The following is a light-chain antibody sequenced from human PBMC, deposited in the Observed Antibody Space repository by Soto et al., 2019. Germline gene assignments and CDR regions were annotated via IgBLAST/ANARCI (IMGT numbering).Light chain of an antibody. CDR1: QGISSA. V-gene: IGKV1-13*02. J-gene: IGKJ5*01. CDR3: QQFNSYPQT. CDR2: DAS. Sequence: AIQLTQSPSSLSASVGDRVTITCRASQGISSALSWYQQKPGKAPKLLIYDASSLESGVPSRFSGSGSGTDFTLTISSLQPEDFATYYCQQFNSYPQTFGQATRLEIK.